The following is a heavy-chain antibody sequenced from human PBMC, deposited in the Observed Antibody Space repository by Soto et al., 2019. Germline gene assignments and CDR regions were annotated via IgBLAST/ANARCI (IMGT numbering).Heavy chain of an antibody. Sequence: QVQLVQSGAVVKKPGSSVKVSCKASGGTFSSYAISWVRHAPGQGLECMGWIIPIFGTANYAQKFQGRVTITAYESTNKAYKELSSLRSEATAVYYCARANGYSSGLYGNFQHWGQATLVTVSS. D-gene: IGHD6-19*01. CDR3: ARANGYSSGLYGNFQH. J-gene: IGHJ1*01. CDR1: GGTFSSYA. CDR2: IIPIFGTA. V-gene: IGHV1-69*01.